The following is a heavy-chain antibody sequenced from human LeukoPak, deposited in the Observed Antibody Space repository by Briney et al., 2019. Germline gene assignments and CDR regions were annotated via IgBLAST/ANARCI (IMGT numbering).Heavy chain of an antibody. CDR3: ARNYVRWFDP. V-gene: IGHV4-34*01. CDR2: INHSGST. CDR1: GGSFSGYY. D-gene: IGHD4-11*01. J-gene: IGHJ5*02. Sequence: SETLSLTCAVFGGSFSGYYWSWIRQPPEKGLEWIGEINHSGSTNYNPSLKSRVTISVDTSKNQFSLKLSSVTAADTAVYYCARNYVRWFDPWGQGTLVTVSS.